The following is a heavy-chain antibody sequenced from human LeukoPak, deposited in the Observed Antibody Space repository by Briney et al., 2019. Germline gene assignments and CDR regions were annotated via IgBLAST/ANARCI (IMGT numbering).Heavy chain of an antibody. CDR1: GGSISSYY. Sequence: SETLSLTCTVSGGSISSYYWSWIRQPAGKGLEWIGRIYTSGSTNYNPSLKSRVTMSVDTSKNQFSLKLSSVTAADTAVYYCARAAPPYGSGRGGAFDIWGQGTMVTVSS. J-gene: IGHJ3*02. D-gene: IGHD3-10*01. CDR3: ARAAPPYGSGRGGAFDI. V-gene: IGHV4-4*07. CDR2: IYTSGST.